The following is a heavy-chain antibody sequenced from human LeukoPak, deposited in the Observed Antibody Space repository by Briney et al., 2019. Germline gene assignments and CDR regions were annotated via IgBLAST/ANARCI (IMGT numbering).Heavy chain of an antibody. D-gene: IGHD1-26*01. V-gene: IGHV6-1*01. CDR1: GDSVSSNSAA. J-gene: IGHJ4*01. Sequence: SQTLSLTCVISGDSVSSNSAAWNWIRQSPSRGLEWLGRTYYRSKWYYHYAVSMKSRITVNPDTSKNQFSLQLNSVTPEDTAVYYCARTRDLGPDYWGXXTLVTVSS. CDR3: ARTRDLGPDY. CDR2: TYYRSKWYY.